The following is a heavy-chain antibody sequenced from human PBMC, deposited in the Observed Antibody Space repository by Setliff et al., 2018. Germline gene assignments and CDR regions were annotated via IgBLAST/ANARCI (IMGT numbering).Heavy chain of an antibody. V-gene: IGHV1-69*05. Sequence: GASVKVSCKTSGYSFTKYFLHWVRQAPGQGLEWMGGTIPIFGSTNYAQKFQDRVTIITDESTSTAYMELRSLRTEDTAVYYCAREGVDTRSSTDYRYYMDVWGKGTTVTVSS. CDR3: AREGVDTRSSTDYRYYMDV. D-gene: IGHD5-18*01. J-gene: IGHJ6*03. CDR2: TIPIFGST. CDR1: GYSFTKYF.